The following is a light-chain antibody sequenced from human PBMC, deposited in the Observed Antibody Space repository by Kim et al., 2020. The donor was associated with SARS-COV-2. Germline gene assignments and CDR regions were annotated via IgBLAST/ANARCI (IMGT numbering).Light chain of an antibody. V-gene: IGKV3-20*01. Sequence: LSPGERDTRSCRASQSVSSSYLAWYQQKPGQAPRRLIYGASSRATGIPDRFSGSGSGTDFTLTISRLEPEDFAVYYCQQYGSSTYTFGQGTKLEI. CDR1: QSVSSSY. CDR3: QQYGSSTYT. J-gene: IGKJ2*01. CDR2: GAS.